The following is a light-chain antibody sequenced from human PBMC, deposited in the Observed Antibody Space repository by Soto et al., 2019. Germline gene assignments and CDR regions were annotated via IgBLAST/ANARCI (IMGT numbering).Light chain of an antibody. V-gene: IGKV1-39*01. J-gene: IGKJ5*01. CDR2: AAS. CDR1: QSVSGW. Sequence: DIQRTQSHCTLSACVGETVTVTWPASQSVSGWLAWYQQKPGEAPKLLIYAASSLQSGVPSRFSGSGSGTDFTLTISSLQPEDFATYYCQQSYSTPRVTFGQGTRLEIK. CDR3: QQSYSTPRVT.